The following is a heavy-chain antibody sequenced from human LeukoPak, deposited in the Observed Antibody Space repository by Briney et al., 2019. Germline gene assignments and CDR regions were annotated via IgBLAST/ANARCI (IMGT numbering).Heavy chain of an antibody. D-gene: IGHD5-12*01. Sequence: PGGSLRLSCAASGFTFTSYAMSWVRQAPGKGLEWVSAISGSGGDTYYADSVKGRFTISRDNSKNTLYLQMNSLRAEDTAVHYCAKSLIGSGYGWAPFDYWGQGTLVTVSS. CDR1: GFTFTSYA. J-gene: IGHJ4*02. CDR3: AKSLIGSGYGWAPFDY. V-gene: IGHV3-23*01. CDR2: ISGSGGDT.